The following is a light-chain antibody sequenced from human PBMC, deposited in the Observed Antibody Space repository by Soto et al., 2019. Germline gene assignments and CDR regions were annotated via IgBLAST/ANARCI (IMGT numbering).Light chain of an antibody. Sequence: DIQMTQSPSPLSASVGDRVTITCQASQDIYNFLNWYQQKPGKAPKLLIFDASNLETGVPSRFSGSGSGTDFTFTISSLQPEDFATYYCQQYDTLPRYTFGQGTKVE. CDR3: QQYDTLPRYT. CDR2: DAS. CDR1: QDIYNF. V-gene: IGKV1-33*01. J-gene: IGKJ2*01.